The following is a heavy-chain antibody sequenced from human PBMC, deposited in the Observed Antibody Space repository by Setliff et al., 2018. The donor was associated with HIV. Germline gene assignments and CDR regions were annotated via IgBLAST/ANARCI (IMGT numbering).Heavy chain of an antibody. Sequence: SETLSLTCTVSGGSISSQYWSWIRQTPGKGLESIGEINHSGSTNYNPSLKSRVTISVDTSKNQFSLKLSSVTASDTAVYYCARRYRIAARPKWFDPWGQGTLVTVSS. CDR1: GGSISSQY. J-gene: IGHJ5*02. CDR3: ARRYRIAARPKWFDP. D-gene: IGHD6-6*01. CDR2: INHSGST. V-gene: IGHV4-34*01.